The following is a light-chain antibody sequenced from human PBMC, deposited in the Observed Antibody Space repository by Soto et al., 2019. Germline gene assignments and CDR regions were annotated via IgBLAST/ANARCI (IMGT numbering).Light chain of an antibody. CDR1: NIGSKS. J-gene: IGLJ1*01. CDR3: QVWDSSSDHPFV. CDR2: DDS. Sequence: SYELTQPPSVSVAPGQTARITCGGNNIGSKSVHWYQQKPGQAPVLVVYDDSDRPSGIPERFSGSNSGNTATLTISRVEAGDEADYYCQVWDSSSDHPFVFGTAIKVTVL. V-gene: IGLV3-21*02.